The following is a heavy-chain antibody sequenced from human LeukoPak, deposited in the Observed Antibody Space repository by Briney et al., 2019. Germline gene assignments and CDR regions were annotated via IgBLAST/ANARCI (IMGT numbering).Heavy chain of an antibody. CDR3: VRAEGSRSGSYVDY. V-gene: IGHV4-4*07. J-gene: IGHJ4*02. CDR2: IYTSGST. D-gene: IGHD1-26*01. Sequence: PETLSVTCTGSGCTIISYYWSWMRQPAGKGLKWIGRIYTSGSTNYNPSIKSRGTMSVDPSKNQFSLQLGTVTAADTALDYGVRAEGSRSGSYVDYWGQGTLVTVSS. CDR1: GCTIISYY.